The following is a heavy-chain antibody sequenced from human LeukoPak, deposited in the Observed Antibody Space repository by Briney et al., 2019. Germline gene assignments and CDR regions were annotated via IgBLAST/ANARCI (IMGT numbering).Heavy chain of an antibody. CDR1: GCTFSYYW. CDR3: ARDEHQFYHESSRRLDY. D-gene: IGHD3-22*01. V-gene: IGHV3-7*04. Sequence: PGGSLRLSCAASGCTFSYYWKGWVRQAPGKGLEGVGNIKQDGREKYYVDSVRRRFPIYRDNAKNSLSLQMNSMRAEDTAVYYCARDEHQFYHESSRRLDYWGQGTLVTVSS. CDR2: IKQDGREK. J-gene: IGHJ4*02.